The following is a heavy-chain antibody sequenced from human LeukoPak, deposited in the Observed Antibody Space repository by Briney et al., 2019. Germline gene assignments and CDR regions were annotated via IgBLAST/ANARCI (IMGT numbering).Heavy chain of an antibody. CDR3: ATGYGVVSASLTLDY. D-gene: IGHD3-10*01. Sequence: ASVKVSCKVSGYTLTELSMHWVRQAPGKGLVWMGGFDPEDGETIYAQKFQGRVTMTEDTSTDTAYMELSSLRSEDTAVYYCATGYGVVSASLTLDYWGQGTLVTVSS. CDR2: FDPEDGET. V-gene: IGHV1-24*01. CDR1: GYTLTELS. J-gene: IGHJ4*02.